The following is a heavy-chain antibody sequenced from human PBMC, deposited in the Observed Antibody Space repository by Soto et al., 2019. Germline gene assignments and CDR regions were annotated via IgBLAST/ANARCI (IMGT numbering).Heavy chain of an antibody. CDR2: INPKGGGS. J-gene: IGHJ6*02. D-gene: IGHD2-21*01. V-gene: IGHV1-46*01. Sequence: ASVKVSCKATGYTFVDYYIHWVRQAPGQGLEWMGIINPKGGGSRYAQKFQGRVTLTMDTSTSTVYMDLRRLTSEDTAVYYCARVHCGGYCRPGEWFFYYGMDVWGQGTTVTVSS. CDR3: ARVHCGGYCRPGEWFFYYGMDV. CDR1: GYTFVDYY.